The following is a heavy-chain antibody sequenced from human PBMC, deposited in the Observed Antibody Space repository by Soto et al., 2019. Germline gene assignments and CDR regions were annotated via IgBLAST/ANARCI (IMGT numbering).Heavy chain of an antibody. V-gene: IGHV5-10-1*01. CDR2: IDPSDSYT. Sequence: GESLKISCKGSGYSFTSYWISWVRQMPGKGLEWMGRIDPSDSYTNYSPSFQGHVTISADKSVSTAYLQWSSLKASDTAMYYCARRRAVIAAAGVDYWGQGTLVTVSS. CDR3: ARRRAVIAAAGVDY. CDR1: GYSFTSYW. D-gene: IGHD6-13*01. J-gene: IGHJ4*02.